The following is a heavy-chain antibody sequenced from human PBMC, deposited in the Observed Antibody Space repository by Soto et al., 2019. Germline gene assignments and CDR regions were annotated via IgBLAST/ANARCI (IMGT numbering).Heavy chain of an antibody. Sequence: ASVKVSCKASGYTFTSYYMHWVRQAPGQGLEWMGIINPSGGSTSYAQKFQGRVTMTRDTSTSTVYMELSSLRSEDTAVYYCAIIYGSGSYYAPGEYYGMDVWGQGTTVTVSS. J-gene: IGHJ6*02. CDR3: AIIYGSGSYYAPGEYYGMDV. CDR1: GYTFTSYY. V-gene: IGHV1-46*01. CDR2: INPSGGST. D-gene: IGHD3-10*01.